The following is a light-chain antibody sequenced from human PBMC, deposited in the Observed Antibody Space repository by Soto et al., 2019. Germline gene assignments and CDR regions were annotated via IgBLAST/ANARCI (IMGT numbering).Light chain of an antibody. V-gene: IGKV3-15*01. CDR3: QQYNSWPLT. CDR2: GAS. J-gene: IGKJ4*01. CDR1: QSVSIN. Sequence: EVVMTQSPATLSVSPGERATLSCRASQSVSINLAWYQQKLGQAPRLVIYGASTGPTGIPARFSGSGSGTDFTLTISSLESEDFALYYCQQYNSWPLTFGGGTQLEIK.